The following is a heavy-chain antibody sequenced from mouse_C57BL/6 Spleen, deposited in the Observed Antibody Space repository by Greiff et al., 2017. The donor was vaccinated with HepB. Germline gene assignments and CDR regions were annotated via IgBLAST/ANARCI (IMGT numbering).Heavy chain of an antibody. Sequence: VKLVESGAELVKPGASVKISCKASGYAFSSYWMNWVKQRPGKGLEWIGQIYPGDGDTNYNGKFKGKATLTADKSSSTAYMQLSSLTSEDSAVYFCAVLYSNYGFAYWGQGTLVTVSA. J-gene: IGHJ3*01. D-gene: IGHD2-5*01. CDR2: IYPGDGDT. CDR3: AVLYSNYGFAY. CDR1: GYAFSSYW. V-gene: IGHV1-80*01.